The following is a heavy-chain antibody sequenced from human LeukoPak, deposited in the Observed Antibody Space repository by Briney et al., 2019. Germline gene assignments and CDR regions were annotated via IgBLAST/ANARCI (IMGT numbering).Heavy chain of an antibody. CDR3: ANEIRPNDY. Sequence: GGSLRLSCAASEFDFSTHAMTWVRQAPGKGLEWVSAISISGTKTYYADSVKGRFTISRDNSKNTLYLQMYSLRAEDTAVYYCANEIRPNDYWGQGTLVTVSS. CDR2: ISISGTKT. CDR1: EFDFSTHA. D-gene: IGHD4-17*01. J-gene: IGHJ4*02. V-gene: IGHV3-23*01.